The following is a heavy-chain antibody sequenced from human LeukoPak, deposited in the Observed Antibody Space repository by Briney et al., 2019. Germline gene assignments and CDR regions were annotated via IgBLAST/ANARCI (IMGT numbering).Heavy chain of an antibody. Sequence: SGTLSLTCAVSGGSISSSNWWSWVRQPPGKGLEWIGEIYHSGSTNYNPSLKSRVTISVDKSKNQFSLKLSSVTAADTAVYYCARGSHKLWFGEFFDYWGQGTLSPSPQ. CDR2: IYHSGST. CDR1: GGSISSSNW. D-gene: IGHD3-10*01. J-gene: IGHJ4*02. V-gene: IGHV4-4*02. CDR3: ARGSHKLWFGEFFDY.